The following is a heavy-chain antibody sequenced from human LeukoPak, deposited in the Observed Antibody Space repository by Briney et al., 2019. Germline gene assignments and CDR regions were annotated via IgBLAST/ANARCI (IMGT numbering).Heavy chain of an antibody. CDR2: ISTSSSYT. CDR3: ARVSSDAGYYFPDY. CDR1: GFTFSDYY. D-gene: IGHD3-22*01. Sequence: GGSLRLSCAASGFTFSDYYMSWIRQAPGKGLEWVSYISTSSSYTNYADSVKGRFTISRDNAKNSLYLQMNRLRAEDTAVYYCARVSSDAGYYFPDYWGQGTLVTVSS. V-gene: IGHV3-11*06. J-gene: IGHJ4*02.